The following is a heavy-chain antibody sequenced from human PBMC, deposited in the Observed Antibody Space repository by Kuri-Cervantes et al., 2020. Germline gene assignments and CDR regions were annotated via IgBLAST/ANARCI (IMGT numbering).Heavy chain of an antibody. CDR2: IYPGDSDT. J-gene: IGHJ6*02. Sequence: GESLKISCKGSGYSFTSYWIGWVRQMPGKGLEWMGIIYPGDSDTRYSPSFQGQVTISADKSISTAYLQWSSLKASDTAMYYCARHLTTVRGVIYGMDVWGQGTTVTVSS. CDR3: ARHLTTVRGVIYGMDV. D-gene: IGHD3-10*01. CDR1: GYSFTSYW. V-gene: IGHV5-51*01.